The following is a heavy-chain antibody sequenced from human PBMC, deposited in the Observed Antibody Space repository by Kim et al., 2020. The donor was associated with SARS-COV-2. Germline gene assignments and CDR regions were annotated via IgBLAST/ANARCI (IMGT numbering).Heavy chain of an antibody. D-gene: IGHD2-21*02. Sequence: ASVKVSCKASGYTFTGYYMHWVRQAPGQGLEWMGWINPNSGGTNYAQKFQGRVTMTRDTSISTAYMELSRLRSDDTAVYYCARDKEEGCGGNSVCWYFDLWGRGTLVTVSS. V-gene: IGHV1-2*02. J-gene: IGHJ2*01. CDR2: INPNSGGT. CDR1: GYTFTGYY. CDR3: ARDKEEGCGGNSVCWYFDL.